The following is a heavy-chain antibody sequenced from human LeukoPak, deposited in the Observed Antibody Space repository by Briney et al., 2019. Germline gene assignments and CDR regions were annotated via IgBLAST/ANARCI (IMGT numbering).Heavy chain of an antibody. Sequence: ASVKVSCKASGYTFTGYYMHWVRQAPGQGLEWMGWINPNSGGTNYAQKFQGRVTMTRDTSISTAYMELSRLRSDDTAVYYCAREVLLYYYMDVWGKGTTVTVSS. D-gene: IGHD2-21*01. CDR1: GYTFTGYY. CDR3: AREVLLYYYMDV. V-gene: IGHV1-2*02. CDR2: INPNSGGT. J-gene: IGHJ6*03.